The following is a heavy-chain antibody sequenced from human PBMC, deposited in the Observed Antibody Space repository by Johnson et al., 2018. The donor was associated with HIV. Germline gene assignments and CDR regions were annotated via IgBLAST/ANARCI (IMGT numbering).Heavy chain of an antibody. CDR1: GFTFSSYG. Sequence: QVQLVESGGGVVQPGGSLRLSCEASGFTFSSYGMHWVRQAPGKGLEWVAFIRYDGSNKYHADSVKGRFTISRDNSKNTLYLQMNSLRAEDTAVYYCARGKYYYDSSGYYGPKTNNGAFDIWGQGTMVTVSS. D-gene: IGHD3-22*01. CDR3: ARGKYYYDSSGYYGPKTNNGAFDI. J-gene: IGHJ3*02. CDR2: IRYDGSNK. V-gene: IGHV3-30*02.